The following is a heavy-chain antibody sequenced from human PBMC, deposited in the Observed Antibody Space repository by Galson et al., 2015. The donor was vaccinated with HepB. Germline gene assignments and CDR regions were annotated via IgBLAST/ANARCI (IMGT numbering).Heavy chain of an antibody. CDR3: ARSRLNSGSFYRGWFDP. J-gene: IGHJ5*02. Sequence: SVKVSCKASGGTFSSYAISWVRQAPGQGLEWMGGIIPIFGTANYAQKFQGRVTITADESTSTAYMELSSLRSEDTAVYYCARSRLNSGSFYRGWFDPWGQGTLVTVSS. V-gene: IGHV1-69*13. CDR2: IIPIFGTA. D-gene: IGHD1-26*01. CDR1: GGTFSSYA.